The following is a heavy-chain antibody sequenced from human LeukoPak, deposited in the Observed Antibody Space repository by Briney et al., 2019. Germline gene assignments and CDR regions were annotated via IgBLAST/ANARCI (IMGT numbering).Heavy chain of an antibody. CDR2: ISSSSSYI. V-gene: IGHV3-21*04. CDR3: AKSHSVGYRGYFDS. CDR1: GFTFSNYN. Sequence: PGGSLRLSCAASGFTFSNYNMNWVRQAPGKGLEWVSSISSSSSYIYYADSVKVPFTISRDNAKNTLSLQMNSLRADDTAVYYCAKSHSVGYRGYFDSWGQGALVTVSS. J-gene: IGHJ4*02. D-gene: IGHD5-18*01.